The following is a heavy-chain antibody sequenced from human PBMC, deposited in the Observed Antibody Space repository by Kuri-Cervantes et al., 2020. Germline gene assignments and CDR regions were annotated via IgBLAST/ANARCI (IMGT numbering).Heavy chain of an antibody. J-gene: IGHJ4*02. Sequence: ASVKVSCKASGYTFTSYGISWVRQAPGQGLEWMGWISAYNGNTNYAQKLQGRVTMTTDTSTSTAYMELRSLRSDDTAVYYCARGVEVGYDSSGYYVGVFDYWGQGTLVTVSS. D-gene: IGHD3-22*01. CDR3: ARGVEVGYDSSGYYVGVFDY. V-gene: IGHV1-18*01. CDR2: ISAYNGNT. CDR1: GYTFTSYG.